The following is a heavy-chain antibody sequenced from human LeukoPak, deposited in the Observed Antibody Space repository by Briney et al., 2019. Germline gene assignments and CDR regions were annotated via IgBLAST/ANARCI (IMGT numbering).Heavy chain of an antibody. CDR1: GSTFTSYA. V-gene: IGHV1-69*13. CDR2: IIPIFGTA. Sequence: GASVKVSCKASGSTFTSYAINWVRQAPGQGLEWMGGIIPIFGTADYAQKFQGRVTITADESTSTAYMELSSLRSEDTAVYYCARLRQLDYYYCYYMDVWGKGTTVTVSS. D-gene: IGHD6-6*01. J-gene: IGHJ6*03. CDR3: ARLRQLDYYYCYYMDV.